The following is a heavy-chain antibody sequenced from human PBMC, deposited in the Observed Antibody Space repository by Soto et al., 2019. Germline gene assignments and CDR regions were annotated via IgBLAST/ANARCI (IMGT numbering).Heavy chain of an antibody. D-gene: IGHD1-26*01. CDR2: IKSKTDGGTA. J-gene: IGHJ6*02. CDR1: RFSFTNAC. V-gene: IGHV3-15*01. CDR3: STDIGIYGLDI. Sequence: EVQLVESGGGFVQPGGSLRLSCVASRFSFTNACMSWVRQAPGKGPEWVGRIKSKTDGGTADYAAPVKGRFTISRRDSQNTLYLHMDSLKTEDTALYHCSTDIGIYGLDIWGQGTTVTVSS.